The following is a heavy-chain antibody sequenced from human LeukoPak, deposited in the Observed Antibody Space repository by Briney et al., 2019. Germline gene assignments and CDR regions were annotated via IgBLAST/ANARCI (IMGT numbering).Heavy chain of an antibody. CDR3: ARVLRAASWRSYDY. CDR2: IYHSGSP. V-gene: IGHV4-4*02. D-gene: IGHD5-18*01. J-gene: IGHJ4*02. Sequence: SETLSLTCAVSGGSISSNNWWGWVRQPPGKGLEWIGEIYHSGSPNYNPSLKSRVTISVGKSRNHFSLNLSSVTAADTAVYYCARVLRAASWRSYDYWGQGSLVTVSS. CDR1: GGSISSNNW.